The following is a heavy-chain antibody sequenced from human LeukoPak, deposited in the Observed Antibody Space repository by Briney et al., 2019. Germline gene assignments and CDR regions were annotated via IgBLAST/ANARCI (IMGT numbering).Heavy chain of an antibody. CDR2: ISSRSGYI. V-gene: IGHV3-21*01. Sequence: PGGSLRLSCAASGFTFSSYAMSWVRQAPGKGLEWVSSISSRSGYIYYADSVKGRFTISGDNAKNSLYLQMNSLRAEDTAVYYCARDFLLGSRGSVPFDYWGQGTLVSVSS. D-gene: IGHD2-15*01. CDR3: ARDFLLGSRGSVPFDY. CDR1: GFTFSSYA. J-gene: IGHJ4*02.